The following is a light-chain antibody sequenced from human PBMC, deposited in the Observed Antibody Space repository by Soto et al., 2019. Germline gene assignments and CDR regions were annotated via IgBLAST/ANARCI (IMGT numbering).Light chain of an antibody. CDR1: SSDVGGYDY. CDR3: SSYTSSSDMV. CDR2: EVS. V-gene: IGLV2-14*01. Sequence: QPLLTQPASVSVSPGRSITISYTGTSSDVGGYDYVSWYQHHPGKVPKLIIYEVSKRPSGVSHRFSGSKSGNTASLTISGLQAEEEADYYCSSYTSSSDMVFGGGTKVTVL. J-gene: IGLJ2*01.